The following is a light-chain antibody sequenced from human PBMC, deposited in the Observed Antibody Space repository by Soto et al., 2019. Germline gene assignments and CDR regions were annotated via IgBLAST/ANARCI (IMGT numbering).Light chain of an antibody. CDR1: SSNIGSNT. CDR3: EAWDDSLNGVV. J-gene: IGLJ2*01. CDR2: RSN. V-gene: IGLV1-44*01. Sequence: QSVLTQPRSASGTPGRRVTISCSGSSSNIGSNTVKWYQQLPGTAPKLLIYRSNQRPSGVPDRFSGSWSGTSASLAISGLQFEDEADYYCEAWDDSLNGVVFGGGTKLTVL.